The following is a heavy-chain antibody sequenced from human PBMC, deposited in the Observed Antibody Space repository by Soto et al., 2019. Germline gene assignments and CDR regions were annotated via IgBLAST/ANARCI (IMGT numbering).Heavy chain of an antibody. CDR1: GFTFSSYW. D-gene: IGHD5-12*01. Sequence: GGSLRLSCAASGFTFSSYWMSWVRQAPGKGLEWVANIKQDGSEKYYVDSVKGRFTISRDNAKNSLYLQMNSLRAEDTAVYYCARDSSGYDSYFQHWGQGTLVTVS. CDR2: IKQDGSEK. J-gene: IGHJ1*01. V-gene: IGHV3-7*01. CDR3: ARDSSGYDSYFQH.